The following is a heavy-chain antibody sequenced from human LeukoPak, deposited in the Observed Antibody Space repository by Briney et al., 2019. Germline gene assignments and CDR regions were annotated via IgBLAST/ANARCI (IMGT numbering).Heavy chain of an antibody. Sequence: GESLKISCKGPGYSFTSYWIGWVRQMPGKGLEWMGIISPRDSDTRYSPSFQGQVTISADKSISTAYLQWSSLKASDTAIYYCVAQLSYYDSRGGYYFDYWGQGTLVTVSS. CDR1: GYSFTSYW. J-gene: IGHJ4*02. V-gene: IGHV5-51*01. CDR2: ISPRDSDT. CDR3: VAQLSYYDSRGGYYFDY. D-gene: IGHD3-22*01.